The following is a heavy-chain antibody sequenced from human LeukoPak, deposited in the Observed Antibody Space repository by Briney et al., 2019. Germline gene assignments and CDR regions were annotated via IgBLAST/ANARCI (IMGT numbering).Heavy chain of an antibody. D-gene: IGHD6-13*01. Sequence: SETLSLTCTVSGGSISSYYWSWIRQPPGEGLEWIGYIYTSGSTNYNTSLKSRVTISVDTSKNQFSLKLSSVTAADTAVYYCARRGIAAGDAVDIWGQGTMVTVSS. CDR1: GGSISSYY. J-gene: IGHJ3*02. CDR2: IYTSGST. CDR3: ARRGIAAGDAVDI. V-gene: IGHV4-4*09.